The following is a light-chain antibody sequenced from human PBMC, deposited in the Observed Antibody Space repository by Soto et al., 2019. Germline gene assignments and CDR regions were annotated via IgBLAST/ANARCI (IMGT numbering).Light chain of an antibody. CDR2: SAS. Sequence: EFVLTQSPGTLSLSPGERATLSCRASQSVSSSYLAWYQQKPGQARRLLIYSASSRATGIPDRFSGSGSGTDFTLTISRLEPDDFAVYYCQQHGSSPWTLGQGPKVDI. CDR3: QQHGSSPWT. CDR1: QSVSSSY. V-gene: IGKV3-20*01. J-gene: IGKJ1*01.